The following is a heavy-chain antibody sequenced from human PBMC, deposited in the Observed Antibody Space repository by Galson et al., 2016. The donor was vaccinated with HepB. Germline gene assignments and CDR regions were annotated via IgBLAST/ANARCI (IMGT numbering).Heavy chain of an antibody. J-gene: IGHJ4*02. D-gene: IGHD3-10*01. Sequence: SLRLSCAASGFPFSSYWMHWVRQAPGKGLVWVSRIYSDGSSTTYADSVKGRFTISRDNAKNMLYLQMNSLRAEDTAVYYCATMYYFGSGSPDLDSWGQGALVIVSS. CDR3: ATMYYFGSGSPDLDS. V-gene: IGHV3-74*03. CDR2: IYSDGSST. CDR1: GFPFSSYW.